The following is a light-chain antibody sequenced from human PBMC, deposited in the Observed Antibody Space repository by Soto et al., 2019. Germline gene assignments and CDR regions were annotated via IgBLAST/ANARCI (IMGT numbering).Light chain of an antibody. CDR1: TSNIGNNA. Sequence: QSVLNRPPSASGAPGQRVTISCSGSTSNIGNNAVNWYQQLPGTAPQVLIYNTNQRPSGLPGRFSGSKSGTSAYLAISGLQSEDEADYYCAAWDDSLNGRVFGAGTKLTVL. CDR3: AAWDDSLNGRV. CDR2: NTN. V-gene: IGLV1-44*01. J-gene: IGLJ3*02.